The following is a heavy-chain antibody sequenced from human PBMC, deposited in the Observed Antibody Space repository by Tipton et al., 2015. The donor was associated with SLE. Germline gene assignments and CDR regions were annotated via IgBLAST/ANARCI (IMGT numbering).Heavy chain of an antibody. CDR1: GFTFSSYG. CDR3: ARDAYDYGGALYYFDY. CDR2: ISYDGSNK. Sequence: SLRLSCAASGFTFSSYGMHWVRQAPGKGLEWVAVISYDGSNKYYADSVKGRFTISRDNSKNTLYLQMNSLRAEDTAVYYCARDAYDYGGALYYFDYWGQGTLVTVSS. V-gene: IGHV3-30*19. D-gene: IGHD4-23*01. J-gene: IGHJ4*02.